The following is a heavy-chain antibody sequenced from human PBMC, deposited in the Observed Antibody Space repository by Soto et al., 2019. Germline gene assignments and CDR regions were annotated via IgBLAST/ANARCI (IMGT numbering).Heavy chain of an antibody. CDR3: ARADDGSGSYIFTAFDI. V-gene: IGHV4-31*01. CDR2: IYYSGST. CDR1: GGSISSGGYY. Sequence: QVQLQESGPGLVKPSQTLSLTCTVSGGSISSGGYYWSWIRQHPGKGLEWIGYIYYSGSTYYNPFLKNPVTISIDTSKNQFSLKLSSVTAAATAVYYCARADDGSGSYIFTAFDIWGQGTMVTVSS. D-gene: IGHD3-10*01. J-gene: IGHJ3*02.